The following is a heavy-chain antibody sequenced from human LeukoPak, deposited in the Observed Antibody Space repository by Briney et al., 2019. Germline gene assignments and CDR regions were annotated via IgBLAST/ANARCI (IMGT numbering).Heavy chain of an antibody. D-gene: IGHD6-19*01. CDR2: ISAYNGNT. CDR3: ASSYSSGWDWFDP. J-gene: IGHJ5*02. V-gene: IGHV1-18*03. CDR1: GYTFTSYG. Sequence: GASVKVSCKASGYTFTSYGISWVRQAPGQGLEWMGWISAYNGNTNYAQKLQGRVTMTTDTSTSTAYMELRSLRSDDMAVYYCASSYSSGWDWFDPWGQGTLVTVSS.